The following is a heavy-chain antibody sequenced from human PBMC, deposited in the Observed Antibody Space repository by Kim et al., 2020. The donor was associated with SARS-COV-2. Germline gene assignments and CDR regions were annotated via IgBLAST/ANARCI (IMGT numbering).Heavy chain of an antibody. D-gene: IGHD2-15*01. Sequence: PSLKSRVTISVDTSKTQFSLKLSSVTAADTAVYYCARGGGRIYYYYGMDVWGQGTTVTVSS. CDR3: ARGGGRIYYYYGMDV. V-gene: IGHV4-34*01. J-gene: IGHJ6*02.